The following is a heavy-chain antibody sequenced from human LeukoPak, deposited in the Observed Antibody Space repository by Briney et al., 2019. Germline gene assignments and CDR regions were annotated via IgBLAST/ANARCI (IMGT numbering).Heavy chain of an antibody. Sequence: PEDGETIYAQKFQGRVTMTEDTSTDTAYMELSSLRSEDTAVYYCATSGPSGSPAYYGMDVWGQGTTVTVSS. CDR3: ATSGPSGSPAYYGMDV. V-gene: IGHV1-24*01. D-gene: IGHD1-26*01. J-gene: IGHJ6*02. CDR2: PEDGET.